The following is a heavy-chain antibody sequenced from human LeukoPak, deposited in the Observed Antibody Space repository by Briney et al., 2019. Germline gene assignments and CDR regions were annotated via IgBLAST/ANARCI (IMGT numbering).Heavy chain of an antibody. D-gene: IGHD2-2*02. Sequence: GGSLRLSCAASGFTFSTFAMIWVRQPPGKGLEWVSSIFPSGGEIHYADSVRGRSTISRDNSKSTLSLQMNSLRAEDTAIYYCAKTGPDQLIYLLVDNWGQGTLVTVSS. CDR3: AKTGPDQLIYLLVDN. CDR2: IFPSGGEI. J-gene: IGHJ4*02. V-gene: IGHV3-23*01. CDR1: GFTFSTFA.